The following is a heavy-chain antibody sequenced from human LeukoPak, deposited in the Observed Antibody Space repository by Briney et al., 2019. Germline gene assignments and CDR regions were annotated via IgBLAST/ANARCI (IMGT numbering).Heavy chain of an antibody. V-gene: IGHV3-30*02. Sequence: AGGSLRLSCEASGITFSNSGMHWVRQAPGKGLEWVAYIGHDGRNKFYTESVRGRFTISGDNSMKMAYLQMNSLRTEDTAVYYCAKDVIVVVPAAPFAGWYFDLWGRGTLVTVSS. CDR1: GITFSNSG. J-gene: IGHJ2*01. D-gene: IGHD2-2*01. CDR2: IGHDGRNK. CDR3: AKDVIVVVPAAPFAGWYFDL.